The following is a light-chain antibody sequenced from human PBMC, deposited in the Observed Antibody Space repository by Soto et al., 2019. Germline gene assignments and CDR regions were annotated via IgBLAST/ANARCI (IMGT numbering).Light chain of an antibody. V-gene: IGKV1-17*01. CDR3: LQHNTYPWT. Sequence: DIQMTQSPSSLSASIGDRVTITCRSSQVITNDLGWYQQKPGKAPKRLIYAASTLQSGVPSRFSGSGSGTEFTLTISSLEHEDFATYYCLQHNTYPWTFGQGTKVEIK. CDR1: QVITND. CDR2: AAS. J-gene: IGKJ1*01.